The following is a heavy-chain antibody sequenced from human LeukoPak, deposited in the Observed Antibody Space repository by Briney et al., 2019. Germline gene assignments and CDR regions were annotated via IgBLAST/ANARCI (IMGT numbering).Heavy chain of an antibody. V-gene: IGHV3-33*01. CDR1: GFTFSSYG. J-gene: IGHJ4*02. D-gene: IGHD4-17*01. Sequence: GSSLRLSCAASGFTFSSYGMHWVRQAPGKGLEWVAVIWFDGNSKYYADSVKGRFTISRDNSKNTIYLQMNSLRAEDTAVYYCARANPAEMTTATTSSIDYWGQGTLVTVSS. CDR2: IWFDGNSK. CDR3: ARANPAEMTTATTSSIDY.